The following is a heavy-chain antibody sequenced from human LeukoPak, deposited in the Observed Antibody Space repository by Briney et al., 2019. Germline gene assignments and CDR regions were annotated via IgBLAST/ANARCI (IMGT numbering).Heavy chain of an antibody. CDR3: ALHPAQGSGSLDF. Sequence: GESLKISCKGSGYSVTNYWIGWVRQMPGKGLEWMGIIYPGDSTTTYSPSFQGQITISVDKSISTAYLQWSSLKASDTAIYYCALHPAQGSGSLDFWGQGTLVTVSS. CDR1: GYSVTNYW. J-gene: IGHJ4*02. V-gene: IGHV5-51*01. D-gene: IGHD3-10*01. CDR2: IYPGDSTT.